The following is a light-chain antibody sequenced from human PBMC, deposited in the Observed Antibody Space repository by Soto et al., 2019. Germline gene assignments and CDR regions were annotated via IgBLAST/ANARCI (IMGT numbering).Light chain of an antibody. CDR1: SSDVGGYNY. V-gene: IGLV2-14*01. Sequence: QSVXTQPASVSGSPGQSITISCTGTSSDVGGYNYVSWYQQQPGKAPKFMIYDVTNRPSGVSNRFSGSKSGNTASLTISGLQAEDEADYYCCSYTTSNTRQIVFGTGTKVTVL. CDR2: DVT. CDR3: CSYTTSNTRQIV. J-gene: IGLJ1*01.